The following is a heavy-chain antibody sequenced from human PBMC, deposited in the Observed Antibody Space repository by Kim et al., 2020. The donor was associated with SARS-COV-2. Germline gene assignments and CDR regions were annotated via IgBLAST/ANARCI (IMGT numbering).Heavy chain of an antibody. V-gene: IGHV3-30*04. Sequence: GGSLRLSCAASGFTFSSYAMYWVRQVPGKGLEWVAGISFDGSQMYYADSVKGRLTISRDRSKNTMSVQMDSLTPDDTAFYFCARRLYAHCGVYYPFDLWGQGTLVTVSS. CDR1: GFTFSSYA. D-gene: IGHD1-26*01. J-gene: IGHJ4*02. CDR2: ISFDGSQM. CDR3: ARRLYAHCGVYYPFDL.